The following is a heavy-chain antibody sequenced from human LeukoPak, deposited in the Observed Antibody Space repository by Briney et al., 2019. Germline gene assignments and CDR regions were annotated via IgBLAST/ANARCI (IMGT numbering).Heavy chain of an antibody. J-gene: IGHJ5*01. Sequence: PGGSLRLSCEASGFIFSIYAMSWVRQAPGKGLEGVSSISGNGGSTYYANSVKCRFTIARDNSKNTLYMEMNSLTEENTALYYCVKGGQRYDFWRFDFWGRGTLVTVSS. D-gene: IGHD3-3*01. CDR1: GFIFSIYA. CDR3: VKGGQRYDFWRFDF. V-gene: IGHV3-23*01. CDR2: ISGNGGST.